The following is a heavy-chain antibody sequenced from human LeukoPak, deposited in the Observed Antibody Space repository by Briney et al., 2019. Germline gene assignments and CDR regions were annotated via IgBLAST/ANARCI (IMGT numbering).Heavy chain of an antibody. Sequence: GESLKISCKASEYSFTSYWIGWVRQMPGKGLEWVGNIQPGNPEIRYSPSFQGQVTLSADKSISTAYLQWSSLKASDTAMYYCARWDYHDSSGQKGGDWGQGTLVTVSS. CDR3: ARWDYHDSSGQKGGD. V-gene: IGHV5-51*01. CDR2: IQPGNPEI. D-gene: IGHD3-22*01. CDR1: EYSFTSYW. J-gene: IGHJ4*02.